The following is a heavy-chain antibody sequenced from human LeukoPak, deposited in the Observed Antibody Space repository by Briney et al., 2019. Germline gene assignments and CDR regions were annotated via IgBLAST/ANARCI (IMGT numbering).Heavy chain of an antibody. V-gene: IGHV4-59*11. CDR2: IYYSGST. J-gene: IGHJ4*02. CDR1: GGSISSHY. CDR3: ARDYSGSLFY. D-gene: IGHD1-26*01. Sequence: SETLSLTCTVSGGSISSHYWSWIRQPPGKGLEWIGYIYYSGSTNYNPSLKSRVTISVDTSKNQFSLKLSPVTAADTAVYYCARDYSGSLFYWGQGTLVTVSS.